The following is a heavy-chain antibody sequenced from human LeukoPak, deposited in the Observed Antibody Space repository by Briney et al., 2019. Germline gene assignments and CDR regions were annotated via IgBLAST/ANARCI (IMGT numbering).Heavy chain of an antibody. CDR2: TYYRSKWYN. D-gene: IGHD3-9*01. J-gene: IGHJ6*02. Sequence: SQTLSLTCAISGDSVSSNSAAWNWIRQSPSRGLEWLGRTYYRSKWYNDYAVSVKSRMTINPDTSKNQFSLQLNSVTPEDTAVYYCARGPLGSRYCSSTSCGHYDILTGYYIELYYYYGMDVWGQGTTVTVSS. CDR1: GDSVSSNSAA. CDR3: ARGPLGSRYCSSTSCGHYDILTGYYIELYYYYGMDV. V-gene: IGHV6-1*01.